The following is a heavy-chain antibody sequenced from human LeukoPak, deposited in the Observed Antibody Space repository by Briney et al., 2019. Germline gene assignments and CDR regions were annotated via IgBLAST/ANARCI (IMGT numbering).Heavy chain of an antibody. J-gene: IGHJ4*02. V-gene: IGHV3-23*01. Sequence: PGGSLRLSCAASGFTFSSYAMHWVRQAPGKRLEWVSSNGGSGYSTYYADSVKGRFTISRDNSKNTLYLQMNSLRAEDTAVYYCAKDLGYGDYVWDYWGQGTLVTVSS. D-gene: IGHD4-17*01. CDR2: NGGSGYST. CDR3: AKDLGYGDYVWDY. CDR1: GFTFSSYA.